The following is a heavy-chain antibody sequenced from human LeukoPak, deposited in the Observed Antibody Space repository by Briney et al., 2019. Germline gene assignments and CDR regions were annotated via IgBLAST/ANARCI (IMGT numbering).Heavy chain of an antibody. CDR1: GFTVSSFA. V-gene: IGHV3-64D*06. Sequence: GGSLRLSCAASGFTVSSFAMHWVRQAPGKGLEYLSAIYSDGSRTYYADSVKGRFTISRDNSKNTLYFEMSSLRVEDTAVYYCVKSPGNGWPVWGQGTLLTVSS. J-gene: IGHJ4*02. CDR2: IYSDGSRT. D-gene: IGHD6-19*01. CDR3: VKSPGNGWPV.